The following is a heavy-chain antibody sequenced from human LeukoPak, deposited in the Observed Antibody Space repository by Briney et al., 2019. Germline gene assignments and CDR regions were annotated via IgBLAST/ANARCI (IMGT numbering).Heavy chain of an antibody. Sequence: GGSLRLSCEASGFTFSSYSMNWVRQAPGKGLVWVSHINSDGSWTSYADSVKGRFTISKDNAKNTVYLQMNNLRAEDTAVYYCVSFYETYWGRGTLVTVSS. CDR1: GFTFSSYS. D-gene: IGHD2/OR15-2a*01. CDR3: VSFYETY. J-gene: IGHJ4*02. CDR2: INSDGSWT. V-gene: IGHV3-74*01.